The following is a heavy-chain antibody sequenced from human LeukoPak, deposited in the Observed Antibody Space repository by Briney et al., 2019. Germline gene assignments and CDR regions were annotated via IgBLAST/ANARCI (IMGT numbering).Heavy chain of an antibody. V-gene: IGHV4-39*01. CDR1: GGSFSSSPYC. Sequence: SETLSLTCTVSGGSFSSSPYCWGWLRQPPGKGLEWIGDVCSSGRTYYQPSLKSRVTISLDTSKNQFSLKLSSLTAADTAVHYCARRKSAWYYFDSWGQGILVTVSS. J-gene: IGHJ4*02. CDR2: VCSSGRT. D-gene: IGHD6-19*01. CDR3: ARRKSAWYYFDS.